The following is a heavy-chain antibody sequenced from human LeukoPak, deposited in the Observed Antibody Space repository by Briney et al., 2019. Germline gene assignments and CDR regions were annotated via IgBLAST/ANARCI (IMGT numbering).Heavy chain of an antibody. CDR3: AKVVRQYCSGGSCSRDYFDY. CDR2: ISGSGGST. Sequence: QSGGSLRLSCAASGFAFSSYDMSWVRQTPGMGLEWVSSISGSGGSTYYADSVKGRFTISRDNSKNTLYLQMNSLRAEDTAVYYCAKVVRQYCSGGSCSRDYFDYWGQGTLVTVSS. D-gene: IGHD2-15*01. CDR1: GFAFSSYD. V-gene: IGHV3-23*01. J-gene: IGHJ4*02.